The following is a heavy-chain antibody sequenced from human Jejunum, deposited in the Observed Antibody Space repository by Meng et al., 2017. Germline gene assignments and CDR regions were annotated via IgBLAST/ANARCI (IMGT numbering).Heavy chain of an antibody. Sequence: GESLKISCAASGFTFYYYWMTWVRQAPGKGLEWVSTISGSGDVTYYADSVKGRFTISRDNSKNTVYLQMNSLRAEDTAVYYCAKGTYYGSAKMVAFDIWGQGTMVTVSS. J-gene: IGHJ3*02. CDR3: AKGTYYGSAKMVAFDI. D-gene: IGHD3-10*01. CDR2: ISGSGDVT. V-gene: IGHV3-23*01. CDR1: GFTFYYYW.